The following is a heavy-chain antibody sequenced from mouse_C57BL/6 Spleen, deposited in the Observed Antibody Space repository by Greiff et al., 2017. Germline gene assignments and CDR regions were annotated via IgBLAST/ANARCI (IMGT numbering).Heavy chain of an antibody. J-gene: IGHJ2*01. CDR3: ARGDYYGSSPYFDY. CDR1: RYTFTNYW. Sequence: QVQLQQSGAELVRPGTSVKMSCKASRYTFTNYWIGWAKQRPGHGLEWIGDIYPGGGYTNYNEKFKGKATLTADKSSSTAYMQFSSLTSEDSAIYYCARGDYYGSSPYFDYWGQGTTLTVSS. D-gene: IGHD1-1*01. V-gene: IGHV1-63*01. CDR2: IYPGGGYT.